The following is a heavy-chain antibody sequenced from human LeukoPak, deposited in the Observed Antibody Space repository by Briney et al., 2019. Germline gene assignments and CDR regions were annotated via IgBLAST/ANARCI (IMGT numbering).Heavy chain of an antibody. Sequence: SETLSLTCTVSGGSISSSSYYWGWIRQPPGKGLEWIGSIYYSGSTYYNPSLKSRVTISVDTSKNQFSLKLSSVTAADTAVYYCATSEIVDTVMVERFDYWGQGTLVTVSS. J-gene: IGHJ4*02. CDR3: ATSEIVDTVMVERFDY. D-gene: IGHD5-18*01. CDR1: GGSISSSSYY. CDR2: IYYSGST. V-gene: IGHV4-39*01.